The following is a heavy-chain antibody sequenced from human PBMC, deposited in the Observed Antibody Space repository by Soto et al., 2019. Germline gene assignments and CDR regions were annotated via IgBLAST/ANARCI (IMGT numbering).Heavy chain of an antibody. Sequence: QVQLVQSGAEVKKPGASVKVSCKASGYTFNSYGISWVRQAPGQGLEWMGWISATNGNTNYAQKLQGRVIMTTDTYTSTAYMELRSLRSDYTAVYYCARDRGRYALDYWGQGTLVTVSS. D-gene: IGHD3-16*01. CDR2: ISATNGNT. CDR1: GYTFNSYG. CDR3: ARDRGRYALDY. V-gene: IGHV1-18*01. J-gene: IGHJ4*02.